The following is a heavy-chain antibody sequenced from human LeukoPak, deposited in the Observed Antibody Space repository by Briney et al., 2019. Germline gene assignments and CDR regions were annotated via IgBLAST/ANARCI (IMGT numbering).Heavy chain of an antibody. V-gene: IGHV1-46*01. CDR1: GYTFTSYY. Sequence: ASVKVSCKASGYTFTSYYMHWVRQAPGQGLEWMGIINPSGGSTSYAQKFQGRVTMTRDTSTSTVYMELSSLRSEDTAVYYCARDGPRIAALGEDFDYWGQGSLVTVSS. CDR2: INPSGGST. J-gene: IGHJ4*02. CDR3: ARDGPRIAALGEDFDY. D-gene: IGHD6-6*01.